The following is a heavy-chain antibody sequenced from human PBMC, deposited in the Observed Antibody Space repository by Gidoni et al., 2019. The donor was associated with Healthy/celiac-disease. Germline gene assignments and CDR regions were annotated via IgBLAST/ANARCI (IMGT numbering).Heavy chain of an antibody. V-gene: IGHV3-74*01. Sequence: EVQLVESGGGLVQPGGSLRLSCAASGFTFSSYWMHWVRQAPGKGLVWVSRINSDGSSTSYADSVKGRFTISRDNAKNTLYLQMNSLRAEDTAVYYCARGLRYLNYYYYGMDVWGQGTTVTVSS. CDR3: ARGLRYLNYYYYGMDV. CDR1: GFTFSSYW. CDR2: INSDGSST. D-gene: IGHD3-9*01. J-gene: IGHJ6*02.